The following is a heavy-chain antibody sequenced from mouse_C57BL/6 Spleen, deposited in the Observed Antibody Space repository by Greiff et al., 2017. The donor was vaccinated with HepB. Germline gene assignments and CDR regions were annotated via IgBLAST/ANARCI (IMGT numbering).Heavy chain of an antibody. CDR2: ISSGSSTI. CDR3: ARTYPRGLYYFDY. Sequence: EVNLVESGGGLVKPGGSLKLSCAASGFTFSDYGMHWVRQAPEKGLEWVAYISSGSSTIYYADTVKGRFTISRDNAKNTLFLQMTSLRSEDTAMYYCARTYPRGLYYFDYWGQGTTLTVSS. V-gene: IGHV5-17*01. J-gene: IGHJ2*01. D-gene: IGHD3-3*01. CDR1: GFTFSDYG.